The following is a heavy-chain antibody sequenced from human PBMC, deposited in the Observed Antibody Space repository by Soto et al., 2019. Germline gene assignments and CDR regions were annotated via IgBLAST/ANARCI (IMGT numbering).Heavy chain of an antibody. Sequence: EVQLLESGGGLAQPGGSLRLACAASGFNFSSYAMSWVRQGPGKGLEWVSAIRGSGASTFYTDSVKGRFTVSRDKSKHPLYLQMNSLRAEDSDVYHCAKATIRFLDTYGMDVWGQGTTVAVSS. D-gene: IGHD3-3*01. CDR2: IRGSGAST. CDR3: AKATIRFLDTYGMDV. CDR1: GFNFSSYA. V-gene: IGHV3-23*01. J-gene: IGHJ6*02.